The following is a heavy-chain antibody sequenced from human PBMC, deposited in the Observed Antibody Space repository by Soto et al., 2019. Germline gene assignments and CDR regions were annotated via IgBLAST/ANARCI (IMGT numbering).Heavy chain of an antibody. Sequence: ASVKVSCKDSGYTFTGYYMHWVRHAPGQGLEWMGWINPNSGGTNYAQKFQCWVTMTRDTSISTAYMELSRLRSDDTAVYYCARDGLVGATPAFDIWVQGTMVTVSS. D-gene: IGHD1-26*01. CDR3: ARDGLVGATPAFDI. V-gene: IGHV1-2*04. J-gene: IGHJ3*02. CDR2: INPNSGGT. CDR1: GYTFTGYY.